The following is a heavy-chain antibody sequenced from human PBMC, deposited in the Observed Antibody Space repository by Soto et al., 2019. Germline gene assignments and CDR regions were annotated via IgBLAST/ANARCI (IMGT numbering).Heavy chain of an antibody. V-gene: IGHV3-23*01. J-gene: IGHJ6*02. CDR2: ISGSGGST. D-gene: IGHD3-10*01. CDR1: GFTFSSYA. CDR3: AKVKNYGSVGGMDV. Sequence: GGSLRLSCAASGFTFSSYAMSWVRQAPGKGLEWVSAISGSGGSTYYADSVKGRFTISRDNSKNTLYLQMNSLRAEDTAVYYCAKVKNYGSVGGMDVWGQGTTVTVYS.